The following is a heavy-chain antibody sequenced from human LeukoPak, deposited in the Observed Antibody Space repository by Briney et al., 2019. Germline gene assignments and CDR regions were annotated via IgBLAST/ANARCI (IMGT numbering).Heavy chain of an antibody. D-gene: IGHD1-20*01. CDR3: ARGSPYNWNDGYYFDY. J-gene: IGHJ4*02. CDR1: GGTFSSYA. Sequence: SVKVSCKASGGTFSSYAISWVRQAPGQGLEWMGGIIPIFGTANYAQKFQGRVTITADKSTSTAYMELSSLRSEDTAVYYCARGSPYNWNDGYYFDYWGQGTLVTVSS. CDR2: IIPIFGTA. V-gene: IGHV1-69*06.